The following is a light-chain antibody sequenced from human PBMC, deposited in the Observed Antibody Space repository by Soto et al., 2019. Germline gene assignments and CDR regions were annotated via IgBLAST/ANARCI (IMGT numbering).Light chain of an antibody. Sequence: EIVFTHSPGTLSLSPGERATLSCRASQSLSNNYLAWYQQKPGQAPRLVIYGASSRATGIPDRFSGSGSGTDFTLTISRLEPEDFAVYYCQQYGSSPRTFGQGTKVDIK. V-gene: IGKV3-20*01. CDR1: QSLSNNY. CDR3: QQYGSSPRT. J-gene: IGKJ1*01. CDR2: GAS.